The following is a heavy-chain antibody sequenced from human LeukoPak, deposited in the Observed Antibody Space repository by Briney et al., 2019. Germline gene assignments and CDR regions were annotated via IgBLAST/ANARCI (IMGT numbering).Heavy chain of an antibody. D-gene: IGHD6-13*01. V-gene: IGHV4-39*01. J-gene: IGHJ4*02. CDR1: GVSISSSNYY. CDR2: IYYTGSA. Sequence: KPSETLSLTCTVSGVSISSSNYYWGWIRQPPGKGLEWIGSIYYTGSAYYNPSLKSRVTISVDTSKNQFSLKLTSVTAADTAVYYCARQRGSSSSWSDFDCWVQGTLVTVSS. CDR3: ARQRGSSSSWSDFDC.